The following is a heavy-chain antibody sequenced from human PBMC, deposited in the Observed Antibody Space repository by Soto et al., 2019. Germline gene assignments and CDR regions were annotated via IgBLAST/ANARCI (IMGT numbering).Heavy chain of an antibody. V-gene: IGHV1-69*12. CDR2: IIPIFGTA. Sequence: QVQLVQSGAEVKKPGSSVKVSCKASGGTFSSSAISWERQAPGQGLEWMGGIIPIFGTANYAQKFQGRVTITADESTSTAYMELSSLRSEDTAVYYCARRADSYGYKNWFDPWGQGTLVTVSS. J-gene: IGHJ5*01. CDR3: ARRADSYGYKNWFDP. D-gene: IGHD5-18*01. CDR1: GGTFSSSA.